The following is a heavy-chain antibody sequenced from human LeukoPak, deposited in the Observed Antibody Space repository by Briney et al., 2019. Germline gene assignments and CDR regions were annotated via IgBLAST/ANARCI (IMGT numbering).Heavy chain of an antibody. CDR3: AKGLLFTIIVVVNADAFDI. D-gene: IGHD3-22*01. J-gene: IGHJ3*02. CDR2: IKSDGSST. Sequence: GGSLRLSCAASGFTFSSYWMHWVRQAPGKGLVWVSLIKSDGSSTSYADSVKGRFTITRDNAKNTLYLQMNSLRAEDTAVYYCAKGLLFTIIVVVNADAFDIWGQGTMVTVTS. CDR1: GFTFSSYW. V-gene: IGHV3-74*01.